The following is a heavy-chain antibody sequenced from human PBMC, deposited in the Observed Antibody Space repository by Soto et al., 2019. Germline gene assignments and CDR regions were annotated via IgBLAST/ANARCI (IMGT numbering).Heavy chain of an antibody. V-gene: IGHV3-33*01. D-gene: IGHD6-13*01. CDR3: AAAAGNEGWFDP. CDR1: GFTFSSYG. J-gene: IGHJ5*02. Sequence: QVQLVESGGGVVQPGRSLRLSCAASGFTFSSYGMHWVRQAPGKGLEWVAVIWYDGSNKYYADSVKGRFTISRDNSKNTLYLQMNSLRAEDTAVYYCAAAAGNEGWFDPWGKGTLVTVSS. CDR2: IWYDGSNK.